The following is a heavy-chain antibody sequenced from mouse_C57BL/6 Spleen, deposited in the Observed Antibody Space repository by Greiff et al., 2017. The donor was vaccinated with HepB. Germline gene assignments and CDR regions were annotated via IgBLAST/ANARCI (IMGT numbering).Heavy chain of an antibody. CDR1: GFTFSDYG. CDR3: AMEYDYGFAY. D-gene: IGHD2-4*01. Sequence: EVKLMESGGGLVKPGGSLKLSCAASGFTFSDYGMHWVRQAPEKGLEWVAYISSGSSTIYYADTVQGRFTISRDNAKNTLFLQMTSLRSEDTAMYYCAMEYDYGFAYWGQGTLVTVSA. J-gene: IGHJ3*01. V-gene: IGHV5-17*01. CDR2: ISSGSSTI.